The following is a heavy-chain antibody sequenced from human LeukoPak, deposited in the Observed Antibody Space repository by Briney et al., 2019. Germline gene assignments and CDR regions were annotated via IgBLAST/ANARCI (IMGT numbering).Heavy chain of an antibody. Sequence: ASVKVSCKASGYTFTRYYIQWVRQAPGQGLEWMGWINPNSGGTNYAQKFQGRVTMTWDTSISTAYMELSRLTSGDTAEYYCARFRAAAGCGWGKVALVTVSS. CDR1: GYTFTRYY. V-gene: IGHV1-2*02. J-gene: IGHJ4*02. CDR2: INPNSGGT. D-gene: IGHD6-13*01. CDR3: ARFRAAAGCG.